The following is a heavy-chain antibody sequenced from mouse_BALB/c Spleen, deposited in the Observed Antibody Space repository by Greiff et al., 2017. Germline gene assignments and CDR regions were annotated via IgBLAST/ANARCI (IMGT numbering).Heavy chain of an antibody. CDR3: ARGSYDGFWSYWYFDV. J-gene: IGHJ1*01. Sequence: QVQLQQSGAELARPGASVKLSCKASGYTFTSYWMQWVKQRPGQGLEWIGAIYPGDGDTRYTQKFKGKATLTADKSSSTAYMQLSSLASEDSAVYYCARGSYDGFWSYWYFDVWGAGTTVTVSS. D-gene: IGHD2-3*01. CDR1: GYTFTSYW. V-gene: IGHV1-87*01. CDR2: IYPGDGDT.